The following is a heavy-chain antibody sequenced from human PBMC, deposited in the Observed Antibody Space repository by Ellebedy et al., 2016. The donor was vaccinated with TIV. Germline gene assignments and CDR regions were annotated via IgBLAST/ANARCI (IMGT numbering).Heavy chain of an antibody. CDR3: ARSVASGSYYEGYGMDV. CDR2: ISSSSSYT. CDR1: GFTFSDYY. J-gene: IGHJ6*02. D-gene: IGHD1-26*01. V-gene: IGHV3-11*03. Sequence: GGSLRLXXAASGFTFSDYYMSWIRQAPGKGLEWVSYISSSSSYTNYADSVKGRFTISRDNAKNSLYLQMNSLRAEDTAVYYCARSVASGSYYEGYGMDVWGQGTTVTVSS.